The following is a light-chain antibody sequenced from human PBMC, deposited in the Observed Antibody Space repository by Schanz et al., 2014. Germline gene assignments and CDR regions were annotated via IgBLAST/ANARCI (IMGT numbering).Light chain of an antibody. Sequence: IVLTQSPDTLSLSPGDRATLSCRASQSVGTNLAWYQQKPDQAPRLLIYAASNRATGIPARFGGSGSGTDFTLTISRLAPEDFAFYYCQQRSNWPRTFGLGTKLEIK. V-gene: IGKV3-11*01. J-gene: IGKJ2*01. CDR3: QQRSNWPRT. CDR2: AAS. CDR1: QSVGTN.